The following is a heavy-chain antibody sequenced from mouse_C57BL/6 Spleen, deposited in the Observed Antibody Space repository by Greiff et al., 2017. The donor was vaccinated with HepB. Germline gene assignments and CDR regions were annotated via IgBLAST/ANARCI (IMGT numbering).Heavy chain of an antibody. Sequence: QVQLQQPGAELVRPGTSVKLSCKASGYTFTSYWMHWVKQRPGQGLEWIGVIDPSDSYTNYNQKFKGKATLTVDTSSSTSYMQLSSLTSEDSAVYYCARGRAYYDYCTSDLYWGQGTTLTVSS. D-gene: IGHD2-4*01. J-gene: IGHJ2*01. CDR3: ARGRAYYDYCTSDLY. V-gene: IGHV1-59*01. CDR2: IDPSDSYT. CDR1: GYTFTSYW.